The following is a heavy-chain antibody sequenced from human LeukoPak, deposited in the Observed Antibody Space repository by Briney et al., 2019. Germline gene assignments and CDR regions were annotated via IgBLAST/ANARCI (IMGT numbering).Heavy chain of an antibody. V-gene: IGHV1-2*02. D-gene: IGHD6-13*01. CDR3: ARESVGYSRRLNY. CDR2: INPNSGDT. CDR1: GYTFTGYY. J-gene: IGHJ4*02. Sequence: ASVKVSCKASGYTFTGYYMHWVRQAPGQGLEWMGWINPNSGDTNYAQTFLGRVTMTGDTSISTAYMELSRLRSDDTAVYYCARESVGYSRRLNYWGQGTLVTVSS.